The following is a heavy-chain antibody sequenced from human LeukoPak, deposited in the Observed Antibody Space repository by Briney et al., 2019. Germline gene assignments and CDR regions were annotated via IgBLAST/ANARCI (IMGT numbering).Heavy chain of an antibody. J-gene: IGHJ4*02. CDR2: ISSNGGST. CDR1: GFTFSSYA. D-gene: IGHD3-3*01. V-gene: IGHV3-64*01. CDR3: ARVGRSGHFDY. Sequence: PGGSLRLSCAASGFTFSSYAMHWVRQAPGKGLEYVSAISSNGGSTYYANSVKGRFTISRDNSKNTLYLQMGSLRAEDMAVYYCARVGRSGHFDYWGQGTLVTVSS.